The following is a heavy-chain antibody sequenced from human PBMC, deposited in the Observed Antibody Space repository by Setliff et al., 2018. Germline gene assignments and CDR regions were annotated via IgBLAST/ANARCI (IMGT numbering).Heavy chain of an antibody. CDR3: ATTPQNSGSYEVTFDY. V-gene: IGHV1-24*01. CDR1: GYSFSDFY. Sequence: ASVKVSCKASGYSFSDFYMHWVRQAPGKGLEWMGGFDPEDGETIYAQKFQGRVTMTEDTSTDTAYMELSSLRSEDTAVYYCATTPQNSGSYEVTFDYWGQGTLVTVSS. CDR2: FDPEDGET. D-gene: IGHD1-26*01. J-gene: IGHJ4*02.